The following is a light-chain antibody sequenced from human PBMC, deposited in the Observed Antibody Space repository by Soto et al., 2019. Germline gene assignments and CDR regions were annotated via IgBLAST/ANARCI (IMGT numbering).Light chain of an antibody. Sequence: EVVLTQSPVTLSLSPGERATLSCRASQSFRGLLAWYQQKPGQAPRLLSYDAYNRATGIPPRFSGSGSGTDFTLTISSLEPEDSAVYYCQPRHMWPITFGQGTRLEMK. CDR3: QPRHMWPIT. CDR2: DAY. V-gene: IGKV3-11*01. J-gene: IGKJ5*01. CDR1: QSFRGL.